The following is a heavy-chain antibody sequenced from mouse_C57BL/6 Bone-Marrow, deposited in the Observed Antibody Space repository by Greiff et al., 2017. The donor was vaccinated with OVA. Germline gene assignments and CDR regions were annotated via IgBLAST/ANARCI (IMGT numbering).Heavy chain of an antibody. V-gene: IGHV1-64*01. CDR2: IHPNSGST. Sequence: VQLQQSGAELVKPGASVKLSCKASGYTFTSYWMHWVKQRPGQGLEWIGMIHPNSGSTNYNEKFKSKATLTVDKSSSTAYMQLSSLTSEDSAVYYCAREGGITTRGFAYWGQGTLVTVSA. D-gene: IGHD1-1*01. J-gene: IGHJ3*01. CDR1: GYTFTSYW. CDR3: AREGGITTRGFAY.